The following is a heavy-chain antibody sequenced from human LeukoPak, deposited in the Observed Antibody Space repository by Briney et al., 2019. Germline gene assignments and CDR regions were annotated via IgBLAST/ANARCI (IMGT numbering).Heavy chain of an antibody. J-gene: IGHJ5*02. CDR1: GYTFTSYA. V-gene: IGHV1-3*01. CDR3: ARRTMVRGVIITTAYNWFDP. CDR2: INAGNGNT. D-gene: IGHD3-10*01. Sequence: ASVKVSCKASGYTFTSYAMHWVRQAPGQRLEWMGWINAGNGNTKYSQKFQGRVTITRDTSTSTAYMELRSLRSDDTAVYYCARRTMVRGVIITTAYNWFDPWGQGTLVTVSS.